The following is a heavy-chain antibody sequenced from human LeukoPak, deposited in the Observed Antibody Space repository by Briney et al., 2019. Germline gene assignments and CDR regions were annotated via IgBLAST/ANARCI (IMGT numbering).Heavy chain of an antibody. CDR2: ISSSSSTI. CDR1: GFTFSSYE. V-gene: IGHV3-48*01. J-gene: IGHJ4*02. CDR3: ARDTEDCSSTSCDAFDY. D-gene: IGHD2-2*01. Sequence: GGSLRLSCAASGFTFSSYEMNWFRQAPGKGLEWVSYISSSSSTIYYADPVKGRFTIFRDNAKNSLYLQMNSLRAEDTAVYYCARDTEDCSSTSCDAFDYWGQGTLVTVSS.